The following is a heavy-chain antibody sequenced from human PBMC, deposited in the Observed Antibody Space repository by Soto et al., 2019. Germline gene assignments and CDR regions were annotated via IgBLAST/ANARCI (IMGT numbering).Heavy chain of an antibody. CDR3: ARAHDRITMVRTWGCWFDP. D-gene: IGHD3-10*01. Sequence: PSETLSLTCAVSGGSISSSNWWSWVRQPPGKGLECIGEIYHSGSTNYNPSLKSRVTISVDKSKNQFSLKLSSVTAADTAVYYCARAHDRITMVRTWGCWFDPWGQGTLVTVSS. V-gene: IGHV4-4*02. CDR2: IYHSGST. CDR1: GGSISSSNW. J-gene: IGHJ5*02.